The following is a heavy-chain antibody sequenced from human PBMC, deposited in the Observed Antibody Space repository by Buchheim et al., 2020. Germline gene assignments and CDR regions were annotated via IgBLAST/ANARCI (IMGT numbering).Heavy chain of an antibody. CDR3: AREWLPYGGNSQGLDV. D-gene: IGHD4-23*01. CDR2: IYYSGST. Sequence: QLQLQESGPGLVKPSETLSLTCTASGGSISSSSYYWGWIRQPPGKGLEWIGSIYYSGSTYYNPSLKSRVTISVDTSKNQFSLKLSSVTAADTAVYYCAREWLPYGGNSQGLDVWGQGTT. V-gene: IGHV4-39*07. CDR1: GGSISSSSYY. J-gene: IGHJ6*02.